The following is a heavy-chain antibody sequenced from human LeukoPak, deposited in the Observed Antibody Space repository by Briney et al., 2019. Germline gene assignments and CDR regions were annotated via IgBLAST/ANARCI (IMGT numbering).Heavy chain of an antibody. V-gene: IGHV4-39*01. CDR3: ATTPALAVAGTLDPKE. J-gene: IGHJ4*02. D-gene: IGHD6-19*01. CDR1: GGSISSSSYY. CDR2: IFYSGST. Sequence: PSETLSLTCTVSGGSISSSSYYWGWIRQSPGKGLEWLGSIFYSGSTYYNPSLKSRVTISIDTSENQFSLKLSSVTAADTAVYYCATTPALAVAGTLDPKEWGQGTLVTVSS.